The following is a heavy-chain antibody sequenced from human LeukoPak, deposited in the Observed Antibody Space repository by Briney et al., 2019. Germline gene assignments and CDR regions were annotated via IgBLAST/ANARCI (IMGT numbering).Heavy chain of an antibody. CDR1: GGSLSSSDYY. J-gene: IGHJ4*02. Sequence: SETLSLTCTISGGSLSSSDYYWGWIRQPPGVGLEWIGNIFHSGSTYYNPSLKSRVTISIDTSKNHFSLNLNSVTAADTAVYYCARHPGFGEADYWGQGTLVTVSS. D-gene: IGHD3-10*01. CDR3: ARHPGFGEADY. CDR2: IFHSGST. V-gene: IGHV4-39*01.